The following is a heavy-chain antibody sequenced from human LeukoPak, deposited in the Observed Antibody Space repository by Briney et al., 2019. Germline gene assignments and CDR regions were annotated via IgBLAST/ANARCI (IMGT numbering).Heavy chain of an antibody. CDR3: AKGMDV. J-gene: IGHJ6*02. CDR2: ISAGDDST. V-gene: IGHV3-23*01. Sequence: GGSLRLSCAASGFTFNSYAMGWVRQAPGKGLEWVSTISAGDDSTYYADSVKGRFTISRDISKNTLYLQMNSLRAEDTAVYYCAKGMDVRGQGTTVTVSS. CDR1: GFTFNSYA.